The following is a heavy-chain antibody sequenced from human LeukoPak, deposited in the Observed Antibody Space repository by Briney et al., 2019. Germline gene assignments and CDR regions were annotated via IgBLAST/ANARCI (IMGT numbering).Heavy chain of an antibody. V-gene: IGHV3-48*04. CDR1: GFTFSSYS. CDR3: ARALGGDDPQFRRYYYGMDV. CDR2: ISSSSSSTI. J-gene: IGHJ6*02. D-gene: IGHD4-17*01. Sequence: PGGSLRLSCAASGFTFSSYSMNWVRQAPGKGLEWVSYISSSSSSTIYYADSVKGRFTISRDNAKNSLYLQMNSLRAEDTAVYYCARALGGDDPQFRRYYYGMDVWGQGTTVTVSS.